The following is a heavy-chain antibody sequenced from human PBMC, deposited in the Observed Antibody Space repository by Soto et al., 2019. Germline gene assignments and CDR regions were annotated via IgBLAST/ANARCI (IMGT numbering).Heavy chain of an antibody. J-gene: IGHJ4*02. CDR1: GYTFTSYG. V-gene: IGHV1-18*01. CDR3: ASYRGIVIVGGTIPDY. CDR2: ISAYNGNT. Sequence: QVQLVQSGAEVKKPGASVKVSCKASGYTFTSYGISWVRQAPGQGLEWLGWISAYNGNTNYARNLQGRVTVTADTSTNTAYMELRSLRSDDTAVYYCASYRGIVIVGGTIPDYWGQGTLVTVSS. D-gene: IGHD1-26*01.